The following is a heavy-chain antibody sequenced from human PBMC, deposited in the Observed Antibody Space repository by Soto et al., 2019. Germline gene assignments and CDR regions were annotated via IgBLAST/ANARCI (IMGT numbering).Heavy chain of an antibody. CDR3: VRAAGYSGYDYVYYYGMDV. V-gene: IGHV3-33*01. J-gene: IGHJ6*02. Sequence: QVQLVESGGGVVQPGRSLRLSCAASGFTFSSYGMHWVRQAPGKGLEWVALVWYDGGNKYYVDSVKGRFTISRDNSKNTLCLEMNSLRDEDTAVYYCVRAAGYSGYDYVYYYGMDVWGQGTTVTVSS. CDR1: GFTFSSYG. D-gene: IGHD5-12*01. CDR2: VWYDGGNK.